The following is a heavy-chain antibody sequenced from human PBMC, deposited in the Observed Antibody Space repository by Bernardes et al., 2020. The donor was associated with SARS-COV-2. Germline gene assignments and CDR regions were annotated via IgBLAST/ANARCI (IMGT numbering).Heavy chain of an antibody. J-gene: IGHJ4*02. CDR2: IYYSGST. CDR3: ARAHRITIFGAVRYFDY. Sequence: SETLSLTCTVSGGSISSDGYYWSWIRQHKGKDLEWIGYIYYSGSTYYNPSLQSRVTISVDTSKNQFSLKLSSVTAAATAVYYCARAHRITIFGAVRYFDYWGQGTLVTVSS. D-gene: IGHD3-3*01. V-gene: IGHV4-31*03. CDR1: GGSISSDGYY.